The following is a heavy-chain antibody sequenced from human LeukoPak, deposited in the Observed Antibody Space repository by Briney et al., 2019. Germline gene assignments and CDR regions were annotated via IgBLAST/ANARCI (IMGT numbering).Heavy chain of an antibody. CDR3: PRDRSGSSPFDP. CDR2: IYSGGST. Sequence: GGSLRLSCAASGFTFSSYAMSWVRQAPGKGLEWVSVIYSGGSTYYADSVKGRFTISRDNSKNTLYLQMNSLRAEDTAVYYCPRDRSGSSPFDPWGQGTLVTVSS. D-gene: IGHD1-26*01. J-gene: IGHJ5*02. V-gene: IGHV3-66*01. CDR1: GFTFSSYA.